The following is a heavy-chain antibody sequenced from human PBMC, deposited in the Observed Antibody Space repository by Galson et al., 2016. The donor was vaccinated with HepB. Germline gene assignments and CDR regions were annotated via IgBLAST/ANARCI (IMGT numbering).Heavy chain of an antibody. V-gene: IGHV3-23*01. Sequence: SLRLSCAASGFIFSSYAMSWVRQAPGKGLEWVSAIGGSGHITYYADSVKGRFTISRDNSKNTLYLQMNSLRAGDTAVYFRAKDIRITMVRGVTRGGLDVWGQGTTVTVSS. CDR3: AKDIRITMVRGVTRGGLDV. D-gene: IGHD3-10*01. CDR1: GFIFSSYA. CDR2: IGGSGHIT. J-gene: IGHJ6*02.